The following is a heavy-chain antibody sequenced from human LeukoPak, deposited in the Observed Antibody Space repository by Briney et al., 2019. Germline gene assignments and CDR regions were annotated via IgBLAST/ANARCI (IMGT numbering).Heavy chain of an antibody. Sequence: GGSLRLSCAASGFTVSNNYMPWVRQAPGKGLEWVSVIYSGGTTYYADSVKGRFTISRDNSKNTLYLQMNSLRAEDTAVYYCARVGPYYFDHWGQGTLVTVSS. CDR3: ARVGPYYFDH. V-gene: IGHV3-53*01. J-gene: IGHJ4*02. CDR1: GFTVSNNY. CDR2: IYSGGTT.